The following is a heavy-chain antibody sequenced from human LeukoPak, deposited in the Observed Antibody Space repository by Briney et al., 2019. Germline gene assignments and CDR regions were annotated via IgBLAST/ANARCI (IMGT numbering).Heavy chain of an antibody. CDR1: GFTFSSYE. J-gene: IGHJ4*02. Sequence: PGGSLRLSCADSGFTFSSYEMNWVRQAPGKGLEWVSAISGSGGSTYYADSVKGRFTISRDNSKNTLYLQMNSLRAEDTAVYYCAKDLYEFYDSSGYYPTPYDYWGQGTLVTVSS. V-gene: IGHV3-23*01. CDR2: ISGSGGST. D-gene: IGHD3-22*01. CDR3: AKDLYEFYDSSGYYPTPYDY.